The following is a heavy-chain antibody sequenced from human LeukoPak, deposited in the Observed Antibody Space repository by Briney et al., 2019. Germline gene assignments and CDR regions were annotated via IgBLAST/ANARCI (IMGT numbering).Heavy chain of an antibody. J-gene: IGHJ5*02. D-gene: IGHD3-10*01. CDR1: GFTFSDYG. CDR3: AREQGTPSGSNWFDP. Sequence: PGGSLRLSCTASGFTFSDYGMHWIRQAPGKGLEWLAVMWLDGSNKFYADSVKGRFTISRDNSQNTLYLEMNSLRSEDTALYYCAREQGTPSGSNWFDPWGQGTLVTVSS. CDR2: MWLDGSNK. V-gene: IGHV3-33*01.